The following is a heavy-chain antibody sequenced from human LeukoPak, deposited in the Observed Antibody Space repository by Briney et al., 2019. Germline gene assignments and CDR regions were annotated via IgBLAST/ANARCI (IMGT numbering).Heavy chain of an antibody. D-gene: IGHD3-10*01. CDR2: IYTSGST. Sequence: PSETLSLTCTVSGYSISSSYYWSWIRQPAGKGLEWIVRIYTSGSTNYNPSLKSRVTMSVDTSKNQFSLKLSSVTAADTAVYYCARGLTYYYGSGSNNWFDPWGQGTLVTVSS. CDR1: GYSISSSYY. J-gene: IGHJ5*02. CDR3: ARGLTYYYGSGSNNWFDP. V-gene: IGHV4-4*07.